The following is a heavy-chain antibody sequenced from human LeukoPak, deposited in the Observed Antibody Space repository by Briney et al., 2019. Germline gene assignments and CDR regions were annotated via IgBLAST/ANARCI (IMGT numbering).Heavy chain of an antibody. J-gene: IGHJ4*02. V-gene: IGHV1-2*02. Sequence: ASVKVSCKASGYTFTGYYMHWVRQAPGQGLEWMGWINPNSGGTNYAQKFQGRVTMTRDTSISTAYMELSRLRSDDTAVYYCARAYDSSGYWYYFDYWGQGTLVTVSS. CDR3: ARAYDSSGYWYYFDY. CDR2: INPNSGGT. D-gene: IGHD3-22*01. CDR1: GYTFTGYY.